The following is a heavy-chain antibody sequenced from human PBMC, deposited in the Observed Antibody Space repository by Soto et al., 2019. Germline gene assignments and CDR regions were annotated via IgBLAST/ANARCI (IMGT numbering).Heavy chain of an antibody. V-gene: IGHV4-59*08. CDR2: SYYSGST. D-gene: IGHD5-18*01. CDR3: ARMPHTYGYSGFDY. J-gene: IGHJ4*02. Sequence: WTWIRQPPGRGLEWIGYSYYSGSTRYNPSLKSRVTVSVDTSKNQFSLKLNSVTAADTAVYYCARMPHTYGYSGFDYWGQGTLVSVSS.